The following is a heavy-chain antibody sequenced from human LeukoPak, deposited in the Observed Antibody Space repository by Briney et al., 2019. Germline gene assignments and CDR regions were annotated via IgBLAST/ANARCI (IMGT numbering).Heavy chain of an antibody. CDR3: ARGRYDFWSGPRVHYFDY. CDR2: INHSGST. Sequence: SETLSLTCAVYGGSFSGYYWSWIRQPPGKGLEWIGEINHSGSTNYNPSLKSRVTISVDTSKNQFSLKLSSVTAADTAVYYCARGRYDFWSGPRVHYFDYWGQGTLVTVSS. J-gene: IGHJ4*02. V-gene: IGHV4-34*01. CDR1: GGSFSGYY. D-gene: IGHD3-3*01.